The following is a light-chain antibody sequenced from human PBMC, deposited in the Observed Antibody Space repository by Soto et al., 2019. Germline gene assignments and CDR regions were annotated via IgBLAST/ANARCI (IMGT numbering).Light chain of an antibody. J-gene: IGKJ2*01. V-gene: IGKV1-39*01. CDR3: QQSYDLPYT. Sequence: DIQMTQSPSSLSASLGDRVTITCRASQTISSYLDWYQQKPGKAPKLLIYGASSLQSGVPSTFSGSGSGTDFTLTISNLQPEDFATYYCQQSYDLPYTFGQGTKLEI. CDR2: GAS. CDR1: QTISSY.